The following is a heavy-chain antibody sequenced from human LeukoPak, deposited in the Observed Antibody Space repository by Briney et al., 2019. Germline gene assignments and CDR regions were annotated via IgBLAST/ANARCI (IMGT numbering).Heavy chain of an antibody. D-gene: IGHD2-2*01. Sequence: GGSLRLSCAASGFTFSSYAMHWVRQAPEKGLEYVSAISSNGGSTYYANSVKGRFTISRDNSKNTLYLQMGSLRAEDMAVYYCARAGCSSTSCKGYDYWGQGTLVTVSS. CDR2: ISSNGGST. CDR3: ARAGCSSTSCKGYDY. CDR1: GFTFSSYA. J-gene: IGHJ4*02. V-gene: IGHV3-64*01.